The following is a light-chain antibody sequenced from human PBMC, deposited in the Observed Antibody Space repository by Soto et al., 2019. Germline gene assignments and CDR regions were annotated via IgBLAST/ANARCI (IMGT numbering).Light chain of an antibody. CDR2: AXX. CDR3: QQSYSTPIT. V-gene: IGKV1-39*01. CDR1: QSISSY. J-gene: IGKJ5*01. Sequence: DIQMTQSPSSLSASVGDRVTITCRASQSISSYLNWYQQKPGXXXXXXXXAXXSXQSGVPSRFSGSGSGTDFTLTISSLQPEDFATYYCQQSYSTPITFGQGTRLEIK.